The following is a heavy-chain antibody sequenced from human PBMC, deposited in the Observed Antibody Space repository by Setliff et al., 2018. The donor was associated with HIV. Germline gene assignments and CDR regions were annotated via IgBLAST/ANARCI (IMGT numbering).Heavy chain of an antibody. Sequence: SETLSLTCTVSGGSMSSYYWSWIRQPPGKGLEWVGYIYYSGSTNYNPSLKSRVSISVDTSKNQFSLKLSSVTAADTAMYYCGRVGFGELFGAFDIWGQGTTVTVSS. CDR3: GRVGFGELFGAFDI. J-gene: IGHJ3*02. V-gene: IGHV4-59*01. CDR1: GGSMSSYY. D-gene: IGHD3-10*01. CDR2: IYYSGST.